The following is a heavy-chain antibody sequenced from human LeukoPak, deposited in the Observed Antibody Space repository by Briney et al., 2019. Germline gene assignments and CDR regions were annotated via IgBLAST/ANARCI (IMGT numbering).Heavy chain of an antibody. CDR1: GGSISSYY. CDR3: ARARESMRTAGSFFDF. V-gene: IGHV4-4*07. Sequence: SETLSLTCTVSGGSISSYYWSWIRQPAGKGLEWIGRIYTSGSTNYNPSLKSRVTMSVDTSKNQFSLKLSSVTAADTAVYYCARARESMRTAGSFFDFWGQGILVTVSS. D-gene: IGHD6-19*01. J-gene: IGHJ4*02. CDR2: IYTSGST.